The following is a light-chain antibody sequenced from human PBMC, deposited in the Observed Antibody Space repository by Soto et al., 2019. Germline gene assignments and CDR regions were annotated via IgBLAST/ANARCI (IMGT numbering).Light chain of an antibody. CDR1: QSVSNF. Sequence: EIVLTQSPATLSLSPGERATLTCRASQSVSNFLAWYQHKPGQAPRLLIYGASNRATGIPDRFSGSGSGTDFTLTISRLEPEDFAVYYCQQRSNWPWTFGQGTKVDIK. CDR2: GAS. CDR3: QQRSNWPWT. J-gene: IGKJ1*01. V-gene: IGKV3-11*01.